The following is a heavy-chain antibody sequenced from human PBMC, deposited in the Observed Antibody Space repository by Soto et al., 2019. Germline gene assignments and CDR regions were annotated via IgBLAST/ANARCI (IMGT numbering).Heavy chain of an antibody. CDR2: VIPIFGTA. CDR1: GGTFSSYA. V-gene: IGHV1-69*06. D-gene: IGHD5-12*01. J-gene: IGHJ4*02. CDR3: ARTSSRDGYNRPFGY. Sequence: ASVKVSCKASGGTFSSYAISWVRQAPGQGLEWMGGVIPIFGTANYAQKFQGRVTITADKSTSTAYMELSSLRSEDTAVYYCARTSSRDGYNRPFGYWGQGTLVTVSS.